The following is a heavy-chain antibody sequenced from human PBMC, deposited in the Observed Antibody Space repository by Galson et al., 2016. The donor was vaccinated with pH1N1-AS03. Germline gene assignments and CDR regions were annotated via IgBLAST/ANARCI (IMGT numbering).Heavy chain of an antibody. CDR2: IKNNNDNT. V-gene: IGHV1-18*01. CDR3: ARAFEEYLLRDYSSVFDS. Sequence: SVKVSCKASGYTFSNYGITWVRQAPVQGLQWMGWIKNNNDNTIYGQNFQGRVTLTTDPSTNTAYMELKNLRSDDTGVYYCARAFEEYLLRDYSSVFDSWGQGTLVTVSS. D-gene: IGHD2/OR15-2a*01. CDR1: GYTFSNYG. J-gene: IGHJ4*02.